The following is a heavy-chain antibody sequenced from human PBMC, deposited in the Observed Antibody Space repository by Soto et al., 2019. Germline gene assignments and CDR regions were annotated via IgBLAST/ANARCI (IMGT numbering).Heavy chain of an antibody. CDR3: VRAYGEIGD. J-gene: IGHJ4*02. V-gene: IGHV1-8*01. CDR1: GYTFTNYD. Sequence: QVQLVQSGAEVKKPGASVKVSCKASGYTFTNYDINWVRQATGQGLEWMGWMNPKSGNTGYAQQFQGRVIMTRSTAISRAYMARSSLRSEDTAVYYWVRAYGEIGDWGQGTLVTVSS. CDR2: MNPKSGNT. D-gene: IGHD4-17*01.